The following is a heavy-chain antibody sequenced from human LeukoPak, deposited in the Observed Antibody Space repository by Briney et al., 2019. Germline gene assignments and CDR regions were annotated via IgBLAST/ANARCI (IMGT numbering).Heavy chain of an antibody. CDR3: AREAGYSSSPLDY. V-gene: IGHV3-48*01. D-gene: IGHD6-6*01. Sequence: GGSLRLSCAASGFTFSSYSMNWVRQAPGKGLEWVSYISSSSSTIYYADSVKGRFTISRDNAKNSLYLQMNSLRAEDTAVYYCAREAGYSSSPLDYWGQGTLVTVSS. J-gene: IGHJ4*02. CDR1: GFTFSSYS. CDR2: ISSSSSTI.